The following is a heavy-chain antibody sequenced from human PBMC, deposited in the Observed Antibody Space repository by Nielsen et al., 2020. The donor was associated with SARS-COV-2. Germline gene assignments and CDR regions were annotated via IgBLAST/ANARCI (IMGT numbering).Heavy chain of an antibody. V-gene: IGHV3-74*01. J-gene: IGHJ3*02. Sequence: GGSLRLSCAASGFTFSSYGMHWVRQAPGKGLVWVSRINSDGSSTSYADSVKGRFTISRDNAKNTLYLQMNSLRAEDTAVYYCAREKRGIQLWLRAFDIWGQGTMVTVSS. D-gene: IGHD5-18*01. CDR2: INSDGSST. CDR1: GFTFSSYG. CDR3: AREKRGIQLWLRAFDI.